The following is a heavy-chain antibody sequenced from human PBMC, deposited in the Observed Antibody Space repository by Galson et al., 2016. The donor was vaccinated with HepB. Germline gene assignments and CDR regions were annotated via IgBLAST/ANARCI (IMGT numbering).Heavy chain of an antibody. Sequence: SLRLSCAASGFTFSNYGMHWVRQAPGKGLEWVALISFDENKKYYSDSVRGRFAISRDNSKNTLYLRMNSPRDEDTAEYFCAKDDWGPGGYGGAVDYWGQGTLVTVSS. CDR1: GFTFSNYG. D-gene: IGHD4-23*01. J-gene: IGHJ4*02. CDR3: AKDDWGPGGYGGAVDY. CDR2: ISFDENKK. V-gene: IGHV3-30*18.